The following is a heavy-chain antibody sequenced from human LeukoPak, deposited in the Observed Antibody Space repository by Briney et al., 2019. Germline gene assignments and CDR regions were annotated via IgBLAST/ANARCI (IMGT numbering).Heavy chain of an antibody. D-gene: IGHD3-9*01. V-gene: IGHV1-46*01. CDR1: GYTFTGYY. J-gene: IGHJ4*02. CDR2: ISPSGGTT. CDR3: ARPYDILTGYYFGY. Sequence: ASVKVSCKASGYTFTGYYMHWVRQAPGQGLEWMGIISPSGGTTSYAQKFQGGVTMTRDTSTSTVYMELSSLRSEDTAVYYCARPYDILTGYYFGYWGQGTLVTVSS.